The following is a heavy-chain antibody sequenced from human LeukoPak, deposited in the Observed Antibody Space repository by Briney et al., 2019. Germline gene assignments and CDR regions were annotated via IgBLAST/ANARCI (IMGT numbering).Heavy chain of an antibody. CDR3: ARDLDVVAEGHFDY. Sequence: SVKVSCKASGGTFSSYAISWVRQAPGQGLEWMGRIIPIFGIANYAQKFQGRVTITADKSTSTAYMELSSLRSEDTAVYYCARDLDVVAEGHFDYWGQGTLVTVSS. D-gene: IGHD5-12*01. J-gene: IGHJ4*02. CDR2: IIPIFGIA. V-gene: IGHV1-69*04. CDR1: GGTFSSYA.